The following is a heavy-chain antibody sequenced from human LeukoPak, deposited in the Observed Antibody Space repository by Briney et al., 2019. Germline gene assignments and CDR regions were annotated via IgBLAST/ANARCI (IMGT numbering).Heavy chain of an antibody. CDR1: GFTVSSNY. D-gene: IGHD2-2*01. CDR3: ARGTHCGSTSCYDQFDY. Sequence: GGSLRLSCAASGFTVSSNYMNWVRQAPGKGLEWVSVIYSGGSTYYADSVKGRFTISRDNSKNTLYLQMNSLRAEDTAVYYCARGTHCGSTSCYDQFDYWGQGTLVTVSS. CDR2: IYSGGST. J-gene: IGHJ4*02. V-gene: IGHV3-53*01.